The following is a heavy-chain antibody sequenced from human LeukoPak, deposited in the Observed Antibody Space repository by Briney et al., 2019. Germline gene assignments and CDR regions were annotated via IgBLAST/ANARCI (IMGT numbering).Heavy chain of an antibody. V-gene: IGHV4-31*03. CDR1: GGSISSGGYY. D-gene: IGHD3-10*01. Sequence: PSETLSLTCTVSGGSISSGGYYWSWIRQHPGKGLEWIGYIYYSGSTYYNPSLKSRVTISVDTSKNQFSLKLSSVTAADTAVNYCERTMVRGVTFDYWGQGTLVTVSS. CDR2: IYYSGST. CDR3: ERTMVRGVTFDY. J-gene: IGHJ4*02.